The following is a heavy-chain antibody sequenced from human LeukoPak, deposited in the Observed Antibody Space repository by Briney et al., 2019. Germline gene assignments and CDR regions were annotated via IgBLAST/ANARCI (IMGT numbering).Heavy chain of an antibody. Sequence: SETLSLTCTVSGDSISSGDYYWSWIRQPAGKGLEWIGRIYTSGSTNYNPSLKSRVTMSVDTSKNQFSLKLSSVTAADTAVYYCARELSSSGYYFRDAFDIWGQGTMVTVSS. CDR1: GDSISSGDYY. CDR3: ARELSSSGYYFRDAFDI. CDR2: IYTSGST. J-gene: IGHJ3*02. V-gene: IGHV4-61*02. D-gene: IGHD3-22*01.